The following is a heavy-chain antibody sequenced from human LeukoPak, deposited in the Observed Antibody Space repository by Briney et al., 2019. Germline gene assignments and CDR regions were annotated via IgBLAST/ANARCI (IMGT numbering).Heavy chain of an antibody. Sequence: GGSLRLSCAASGFTFSSYAMSWVRQAPGKGLEWVSAISGSGGSTYYADSVKGRFTISRDNAKNSLYLQMNSLRAEDTAVYYCARDSGSSSSWYGANWFDPWGQGTLVTVSS. J-gene: IGHJ5*02. CDR3: ARDSGSSSSWYGANWFDP. CDR2: ISGSGGST. V-gene: IGHV3-23*01. D-gene: IGHD6-13*01. CDR1: GFTFSSYA.